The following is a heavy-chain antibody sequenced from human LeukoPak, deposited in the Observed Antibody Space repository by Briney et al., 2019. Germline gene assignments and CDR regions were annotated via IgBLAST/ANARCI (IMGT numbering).Heavy chain of an antibody. V-gene: IGHV4-34*01. CDR2: INHSGST. J-gene: IGHJ4*02. Sequence: PSETLSLACAVYGGSFSGYYWSWIRQPPGKGLEWIGEINHSGSTNYNPSLKSRVTISVDTSKNQFSLKLSSVTAADTAVHYCARGPGRRYYYDSSGYSTSGQPLDYWGQGTLVTVSS. D-gene: IGHD3-22*01. CDR1: GGSFSGYY. CDR3: ARGPGRRYYYDSSGYSTSGQPLDY.